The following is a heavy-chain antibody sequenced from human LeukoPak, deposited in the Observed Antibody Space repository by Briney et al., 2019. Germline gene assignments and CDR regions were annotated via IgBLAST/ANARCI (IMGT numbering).Heavy chain of an antibody. V-gene: IGHV4-59*01. D-gene: IGHD5-18*01. CDR1: GASISGYY. Sequence: SETLSLTRTVSGASISGYYWDWIRQPPGEGLEWIGNIFHSGSTNCNPSLKSRVTISVDTSKNQFSLKLTSVTAADTAVYFCARGDGYHLVWGQGTLVTVSS. CDR2: IFHSGST. CDR3: ARGDGYHLV. J-gene: IGHJ4*02.